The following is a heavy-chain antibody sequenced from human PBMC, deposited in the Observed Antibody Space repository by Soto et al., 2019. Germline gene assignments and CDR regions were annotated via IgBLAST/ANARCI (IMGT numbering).Heavy chain of an antibody. CDR3: ADMRGQWLPRD. CDR2: IYYSGSA. D-gene: IGHD6-19*01. CDR1: GGSISSYY. V-gene: IGHV4-59*04. Sequence: SETLSLTCTVSGGSISSYYWSWIRQPPGKGLEWIGYIYYSGSAYYYPSLRTRVTISVDTSKNQFSLRLSSVTAADTAVYYCADMRGQWLPRDWGQGILVTVSS. J-gene: IGHJ4*02.